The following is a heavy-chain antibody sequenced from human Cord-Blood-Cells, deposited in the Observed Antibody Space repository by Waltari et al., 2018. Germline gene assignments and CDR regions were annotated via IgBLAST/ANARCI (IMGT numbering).Heavy chain of an antibody. V-gene: IGHV1-69*01. Sequence: QVQLVTSGAEVKKPRSSVKGSCQATGGTFSSYAISRVRQAPGQGLEWMGGIIPIFGTANYAQKFQGRVTITADESTSTAYMELSSLRSEDTAVYYCSYGVAALLDYWGQGTLVTVSS. CDR2: IIPIFGTA. D-gene: IGHD3-3*01. CDR1: GGTFSSYA. CDR3: SYGVAALLDY. J-gene: IGHJ4*02.